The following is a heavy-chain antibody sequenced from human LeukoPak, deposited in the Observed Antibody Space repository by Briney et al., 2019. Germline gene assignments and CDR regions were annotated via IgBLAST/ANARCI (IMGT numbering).Heavy chain of an antibody. Sequence: PSETLSLTCAVYGGSFSGYYWSWIRQPPGKGLEWIGEINHSGSTNYNPSLKSRVTISVDTSKNQFSLKLSSVTAADTAVYYCARGQGYCSSTSCYMGWFDPWGQGTLVTVSS. CDR3: ARGQGYCSSTSCYMGWFDP. V-gene: IGHV4-34*01. CDR2: INHSGST. J-gene: IGHJ5*02. D-gene: IGHD2-2*02. CDR1: GGSFSGYY.